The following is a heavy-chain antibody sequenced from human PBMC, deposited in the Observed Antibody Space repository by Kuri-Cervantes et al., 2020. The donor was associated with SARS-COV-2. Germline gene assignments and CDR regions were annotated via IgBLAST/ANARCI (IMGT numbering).Heavy chain of an antibody. J-gene: IGHJ6*02. CDR2: ISSSSSTI. Sequence: GESLKISCAASGFTFSSYSMNWVRQAPGKGLEWVSYISSSSSTIYYADSVKGRFTISRDNAKNSLYLQMNSLRDEDTAVYYCARDGIITISYYYYHGMDVWGQGTTVTVSS. CDR3: ARDGIITISYYYYHGMDV. CDR1: GFTFSSYS. V-gene: IGHV3-48*02. D-gene: IGHD3-9*01.